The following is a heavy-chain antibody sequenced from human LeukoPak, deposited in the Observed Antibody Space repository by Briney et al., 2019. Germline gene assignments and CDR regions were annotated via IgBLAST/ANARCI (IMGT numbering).Heavy chain of an antibody. Sequence: GGSLRLSCAAPGFTFSSYAMSWVRQAPGKGLEWVSAISGSGGSTYYADSVKGRFTISRDNSKNTLYLQMNSLRAEDTAVYYCAKTGGDILTGYYPIDYRGQGTLVTVSS. J-gene: IGHJ4*02. D-gene: IGHD3-9*01. CDR1: GFTFSSYA. CDR2: ISGSGGST. V-gene: IGHV3-23*01. CDR3: AKTGGDILTGYYPIDY.